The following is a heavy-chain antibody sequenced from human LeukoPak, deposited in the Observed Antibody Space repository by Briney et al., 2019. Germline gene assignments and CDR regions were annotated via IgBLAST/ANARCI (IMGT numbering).Heavy chain of an antibody. J-gene: IGHJ4*02. D-gene: IGHD2-2*01. Sequence: GGSLRLSCGASGFTFDDYDMSWVRQAPGKGLEWVSGINWNGGSTGYADSVKGRFTISRDNAKNSLYLQMNSLRAEDTALYYCARAALGYCSSTSCYGDYWGQGTLVTVSS. CDR2: INWNGGST. V-gene: IGHV3-20*04. CDR1: GFTFDDYD. CDR3: ARAALGYCSSTSCYGDY.